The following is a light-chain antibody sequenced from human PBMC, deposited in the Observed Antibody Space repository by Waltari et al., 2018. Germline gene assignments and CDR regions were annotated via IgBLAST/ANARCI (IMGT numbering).Light chain of an antibody. CDR1: QSVRSN. CDR2: GTS. V-gene: IGKV3-15*01. CDR3: QQYNNWPVT. J-gene: IGKJ1*01. Sequence: EKVMTQSPATLSVSPGESATLSYRASQSVRSNLAWYQQKPGQAPRLLIYGTSTRATGIPARFSGSGSGTEFTLTITSLQSEDFAVYYCQQYNNWPVTFGQGTKVEVK.